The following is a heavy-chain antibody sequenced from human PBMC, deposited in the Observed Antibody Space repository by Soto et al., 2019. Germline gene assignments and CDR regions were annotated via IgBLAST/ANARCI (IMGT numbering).Heavy chain of an antibody. D-gene: IGHD1-26*01. CDR3: AKTTTVDAFDI. V-gene: IGHV4-39*01. J-gene: IGHJ3*02. Sequence: SEPLSLTCTVSGGSISTSDYYWGWIRQPPGKGLEWIGSIFYSGSSYYNPSLKSRVTISVDTSKSQFSLKLSSVTAADTAVFYCAKTTTVDAFDIWGRGTMVTVSS. CDR1: GGSISTSDYY. CDR2: IFYSGSS.